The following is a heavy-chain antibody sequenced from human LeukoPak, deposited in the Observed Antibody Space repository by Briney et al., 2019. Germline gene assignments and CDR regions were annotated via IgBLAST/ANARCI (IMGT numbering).Heavy chain of an antibody. J-gene: IGHJ4*02. V-gene: IGHV3-23*01. CDR2: ISGSGGST. D-gene: IGHD5-18*01. CDR3: AREGSSGDTAMVTDFDY. CDR1: GFTFSSYA. Sequence: GGSLRLSCAASGFTFSSYAMSWVRQAPGKGLEWVSAISGSGGSTYYADSVKGRFTISRDNSKNTLYLQMNSLRAEDTAVYYCAREGSSGDTAMVTDFDYWGQGTLVTVSS.